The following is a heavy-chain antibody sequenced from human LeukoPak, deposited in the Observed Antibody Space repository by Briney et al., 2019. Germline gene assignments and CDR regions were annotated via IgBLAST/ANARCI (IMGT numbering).Heavy chain of an antibody. D-gene: IGHD2-21*01. CDR1: GFDFTTHA. Sequence: GCALTLPRVASGFDFTTHAMHWVRQAPATGLGGVTVIWDDGSRADSADSVKGRFTISRDRSKNTVYLQMNSLRVEDTAVYYCASGPPGCGFSLGYWGQGPPVTVSS. CDR2: IWDDGSRA. V-gene: IGHV3-30*19. CDR3: ASGPPGCGFSLGY. J-gene: IGHJ4*02.